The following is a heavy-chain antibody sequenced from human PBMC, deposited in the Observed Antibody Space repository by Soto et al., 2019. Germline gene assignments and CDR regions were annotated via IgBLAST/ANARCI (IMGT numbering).Heavy chain of an antibody. D-gene: IGHD6-13*01. Sequence: QVQLQESGPGLVKPSQTLSLTCTVSGGSISSGGYYWSWIRQHPGKGLEWIGYIYYSGSTYYNPSPNSPVTISVDTSKNQFSLKLSSVTAADTAVYYCARAVQYSSSWYVNYWGQGTLVTVSS. CDR1: GGSISSGGYY. CDR2: IYYSGST. J-gene: IGHJ4*02. CDR3: ARAVQYSSSWYVNY. V-gene: IGHV4-31*01.